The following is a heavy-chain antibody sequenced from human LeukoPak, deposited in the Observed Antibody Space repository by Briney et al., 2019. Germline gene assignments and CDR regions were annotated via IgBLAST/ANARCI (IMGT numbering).Heavy chain of an antibody. D-gene: IGHD1-14*01. CDR3: ARIPAHSYYYYMDV. CDR2: IYYSGST. CDR1: GGSISSYY. Sequence: KPSETLSLTCTVSGGSISSYYWSWIRQPAGKGLEWIGRIYYSGSTNYNPSLKSRVTISVDTSKNQFSLKLSSVTAADTAVYYCARIPAHSYYYYMDVWGKGTTVTVSS. J-gene: IGHJ6*03. V-gene: IGHV4-4*07.